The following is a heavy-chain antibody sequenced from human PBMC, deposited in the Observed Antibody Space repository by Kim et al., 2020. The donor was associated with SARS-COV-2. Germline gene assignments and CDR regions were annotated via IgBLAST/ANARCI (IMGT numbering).Heavy chain of an antibody. D-gene: IGHD3-10*01. Sequence: GGSLRLSCAASGFTFSSYAMHWVRQAPGKGLEWVAGISYDGSNKYYADSVKGRFTISRDNSKNTLYLQMNSLRAEDTAVYYCARPQGQYGSGSYNKSSFDYGGQGTLATVSS. J-gene: IGHJ4*02. CDR3: ARPQGQYGSGSYNKSSFDY. CDR2: ISYDGSNK. V-gene: IGHV3-30*04. CDR1: GFTFSSYA.